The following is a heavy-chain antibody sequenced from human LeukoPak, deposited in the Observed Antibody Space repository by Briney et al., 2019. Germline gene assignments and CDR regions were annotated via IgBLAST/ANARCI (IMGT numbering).Heavy chain of an antibody. CDR1: GFTFSGSA. J-gene: IGHJ4*02. V-gene: IGHV3-7*01. CDR2: INQDGSAK. CDR3: ARDSATSDFDY. Sequence: GGSLRLSCAASGFTFSGSAIHWVRQSSGKGLEWVANINQDGSAKFFVDSVKGRFTISRDNAQNSVFLQLNSLTAEDTAVYYCARDSATSDFDYWGQGTLVTVSS. D-gene: IGHD3-10*01.